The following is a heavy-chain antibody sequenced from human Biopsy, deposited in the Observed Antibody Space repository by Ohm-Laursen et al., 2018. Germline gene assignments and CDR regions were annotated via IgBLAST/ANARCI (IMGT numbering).Heavy chain of an antibody. CDR2: ISDDGRNK. CDR3: AKQEGVAYGDIDY. CDR1: GFSFSSYG. V-gene: IGHV3-30*18. Sequence: SLRLSCAASGFSFSSYGMHWVRQAPGKGLEWVAVISDDGRNKYYIDSVRGRFTISRDNSKNTLYLHMNSLRPEDTAVYYCAKQEGVAYGDIDYWGQGTLVTVSS. J-gene: IGHJ4*02. D-gene: IGHD3-10*01.